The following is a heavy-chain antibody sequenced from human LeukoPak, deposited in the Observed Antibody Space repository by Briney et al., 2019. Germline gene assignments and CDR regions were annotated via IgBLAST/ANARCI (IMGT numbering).Heavy chain of an antibody. V-gene: IGHV4-39*07. J-gene: IGHJ6*03. D-gene: IGHD6-6*01. CDR2: INHSGST. CDR3: ARIEYSSSSTYYYYYMDV. Sequence: SETLSLTCTVSGVSISSSNSYWGWIRQPPGKGLEWIGEINHSGSTNYNPSLKSRVTISVDTSKNQFSLKLSSVTAADTAVYYCARIEYSSSSTYYYYYMDVWGKGTTVTVSS. CDR1: GVSISSSNSY.